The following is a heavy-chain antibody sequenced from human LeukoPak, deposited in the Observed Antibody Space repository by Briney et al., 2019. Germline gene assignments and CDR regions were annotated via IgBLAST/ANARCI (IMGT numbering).Heavy chain of an antibody. CDR2: IRYDGSNK. CDR1: GFTFSSYG. Sequence: GGSLRLSCAASGFTFSSYGMHWVRQAPGKGLEWVAFIRYDGSNKYYADSVKGRFTISRDNSKNTLYLQMNSLRAEDTAVYYCAKDADYFYGSGNYMDVWGKGTTVTISS. V-gene: IGHV3-30*02. CDR3: AKDADYFYGSGNYMDV. D-gene: IGHD3-10*01. J-gene: IGHJ6*03.